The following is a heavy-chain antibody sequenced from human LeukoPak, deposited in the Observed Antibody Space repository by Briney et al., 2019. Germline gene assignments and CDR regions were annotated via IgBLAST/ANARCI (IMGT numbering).Heavy chain of an antibody. Sequence: PGGSLRLYCAASGFTSSSYAMSSVRQAPEKGLEFVSPPSGNGDITYYADTVKGRFSGSRDNSKNTLYLQLNSLRAEDTAVYYCAKDLRGTLSSRGPFEYWGQGTLVTVSS. J-gene: IGHJ4*02. CDR3: AKDLRGTLSSRGPFEY. CDR1: GFTSSSYA. CDR2: PSGNGDIT. V-gene: IGHV3-23*01. D-gene: IGHD1-1*01.